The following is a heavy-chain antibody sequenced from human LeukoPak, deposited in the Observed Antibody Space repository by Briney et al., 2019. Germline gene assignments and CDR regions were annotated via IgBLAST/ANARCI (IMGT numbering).Heavy chain of an antibody. V-gene: IGHV3-30*02. CDR3: VQGTRRGAITMVRGVIGKSYYFDS. D-gene: IGHD3-10*01. J-gene: IGHJ4*02. Sequence: AGGSLRLSCAASGFTFSNYGIHWVRQAPGKGLEWVAFIRDDGSNKYYADSVKGRFTISRDNSKNTLYLQMNSLRAEDTAVYYCVQGTRRGAITMVRGVIGKSYYFDSWGQGTLVTVSS. CDR2: IRDDGSNK. CDR1: GFTFSNYG.